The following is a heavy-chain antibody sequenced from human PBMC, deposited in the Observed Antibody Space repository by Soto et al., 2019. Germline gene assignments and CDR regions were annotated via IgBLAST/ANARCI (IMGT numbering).Heavy chain of an antibody. Sequence: PSETLSLTCAVYGGSFSGYYWTWIRQPPGTGLEWIGEINHSGSTNYNPSLKSRVTISVDTSKNQFSLKLTSVTAADTAVYYCASDKTTDLFAYWGPGTLVTGSS. CDR3: ASDKTTDLFAY. CDR2: INHSGST. V-gene: IGHV4-34*01. CDR1: GGSFSGYY. J-gene: IGHJ4*02.